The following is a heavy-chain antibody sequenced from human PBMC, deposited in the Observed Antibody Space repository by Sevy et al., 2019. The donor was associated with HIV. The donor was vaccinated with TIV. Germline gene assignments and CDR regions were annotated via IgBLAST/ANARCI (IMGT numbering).Heavy chain of an antibody. CDR3: ARDPGYSSSWYGPRYYYYGMDV. CDR1: GDSVSSNSAA. J-gene: IGHJ6*02. V-gene: IGHV6-1*01. CDR2: TYYRSKWYN. D-gene: IGHD6-13*01. Sequence: SQTLSLTCAISGDSVSSNSAAWNWIRQSPSRGLEWLGRTYYRSKWYNDYAVSVKSRITINPDTSKNQSSLQLNSVTPEDTAVYYCARDPGYSSSWYGPRYYYYGMDVWGQGTTVTSP.